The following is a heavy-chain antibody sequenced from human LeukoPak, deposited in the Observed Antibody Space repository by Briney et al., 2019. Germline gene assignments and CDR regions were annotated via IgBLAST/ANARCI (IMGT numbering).Heavy chain of an antibody. J-gene: IGHJ6*02. Sequence: PGGSLRLSCAASGFTFSSYAMSWVRQAPGKGLEWVSAVSVSGSSTFYAASVKGRFTISRDNAKSSLYLQMNSLRDEDTAVYYCAREGAAQTSYYGSAPSYYYGMDVWGQGTTVTVSS. CDR2: VSVSGSST. CDR1: GFTFSSYA. V-gene: IGHV3-23*01. CDR3: AREGAAQTSYYGSAPSYYYGMDV. D-gene: IGHD3-10*01.